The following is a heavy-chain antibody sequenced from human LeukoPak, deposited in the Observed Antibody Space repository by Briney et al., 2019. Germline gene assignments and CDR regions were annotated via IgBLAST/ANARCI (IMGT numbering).Heavy chain of an antibody. Sequence: GGSXRXXXXXSXXXXXSYXXSWVRXAPGKGLEWVSAISGSGVSTYYADSVKGRFTISRDNSKNTLYLQMNSLRAEDTAVYYCAKESLERRFAFDYWGQGTLVTVSS. CDR3: AKESLERRFAFDY. D-gene: IGHD1-1*01. CDR2: ISGSGVST. J-gene: IGHJ4*02. V-gene: IGHV3-23*01. CDR1: XXXXXSYX.